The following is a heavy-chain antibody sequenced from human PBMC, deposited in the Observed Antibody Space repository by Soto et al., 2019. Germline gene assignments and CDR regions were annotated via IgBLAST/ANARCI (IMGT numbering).Heavy chain of an antibody. CDR1: GFTFSSYW. J-gene: IGHJ6*02. Sequence: EVQLVESGGGLVQPGGSLRLSCAASGFTFSSYWMSWVRQAPGKGLEWVANIKQDGSEKYYVDSAKGRFTISRDNAKNSLYLQMNSLRAEDTAVYYCARGRGDYLLSRYYGMDVWGQGTTVTVSS. CDR2: IKQDGSEK. D-gene: IGHD5-12*01. CDR3: ARGRGDYLLSRYYGMDV. V-gene: IGHV3-7*01.